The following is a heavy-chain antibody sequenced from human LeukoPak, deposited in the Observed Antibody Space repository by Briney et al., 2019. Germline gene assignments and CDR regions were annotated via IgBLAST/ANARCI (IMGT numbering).Heavy chain of an antibody. D-gene: IGHD4-17*01. Sequence: GSSVEVSCKASGGTFSSYAIGWVRQAPGQGLEWMGGIIPIFGTANYAQKFQGRVTITADESTSTAYMELSSLRSEDTAVYYCARVPTYGVYIKEIDYWGQGTLVTVSS. J-gene: IGHJ4*02. CDR1: GGTFSSYA. V-gene: IGHV1-69*01. CDR3: ARVPTYGVYIKEIDY. CDR2: IIPIFGTA.